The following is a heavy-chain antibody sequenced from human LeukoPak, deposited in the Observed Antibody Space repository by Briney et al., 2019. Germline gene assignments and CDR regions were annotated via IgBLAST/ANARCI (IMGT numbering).Heavy chain of an antibody. CDR1: GGSFSGYY. CDR3: ARQHGSSKYYYYYYMDV. Sequence: SETLSLTCAVYGGSFSGYYWSWIRQPPGKGLEWIGEINHSGSTNYNPSLKSRVTISVDTSKNQFSLKLSSVTAADTAVYYCARQHGSSKYYYYYYMDVWGKGTTVTISS. J-gene: IGHJ6*03. V-gene: IGHV4-34*01. D-gene: IGHD3-10*01. CDR2: INHSGST.